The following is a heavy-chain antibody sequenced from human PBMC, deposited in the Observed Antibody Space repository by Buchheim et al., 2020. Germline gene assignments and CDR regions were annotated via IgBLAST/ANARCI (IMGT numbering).Heavy chain of an antibody. CDR1: GFTFSSYG. V-gene: IGHV3-30*18. D-gene: IGHD6-6*01. CDR2: ISYDGSNK. J-gene: IGHJ4*02. Sequence: QVQLVESGGGVVQPGRSLRLSCAASGFTFSSYGMHWVRQAPGKGLEWVAVISYDGSNKYYADSVKGRFTISRDNSKNTLYLQMNSLRAEDTAVYYCAKEFLAAPGSNYFDYWGQGTL. CDR3: AKEFLAAPGSNYFDY.